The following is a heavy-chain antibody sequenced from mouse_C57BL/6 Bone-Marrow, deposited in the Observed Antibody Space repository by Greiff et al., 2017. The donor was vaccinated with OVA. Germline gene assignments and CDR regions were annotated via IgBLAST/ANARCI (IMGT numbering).Heavy chain of an antibody. J-gene: IGHJ4*01. CDR1: GFTFSDYG. CDR3: ARGYGPYAMDY. D-gene: IGHD2-10*02. V-gene: IGHV5-17*01. Sequence: DVKLVESGGGLVKPGGSLKLSCAASGFTFSDYGMHWVRQAPEKGLEWVAYISSGSSTIYYADTVKGRFTISRDNAKNTLFLQMTSLRSEDTAMYYCARGYGPYAMDYWGQGTSVTVSS. CDR2: ISSGSSTI.